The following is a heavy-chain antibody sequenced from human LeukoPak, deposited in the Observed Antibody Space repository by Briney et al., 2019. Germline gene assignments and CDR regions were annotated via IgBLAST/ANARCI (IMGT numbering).Heavy chain of an antibody. J-gene: IGHJ5*02. D-gene: IGHD4-17*01. CDR3: ARYMTTVTTWFDP. V-gene: IGHV1-69*05. CDR1: GGTFSSYA. CDR2: IIPIFGTA. Sequence: GASVKVSCKASGGTFSSYAISWVRQAPGQGLEWMGRIIPIFGTANYAQKFQGRVTITTDEPTSTAYMELSSLRPEDTAVYYCARYMTTVTTWFDPWGQGTLVTVSS.